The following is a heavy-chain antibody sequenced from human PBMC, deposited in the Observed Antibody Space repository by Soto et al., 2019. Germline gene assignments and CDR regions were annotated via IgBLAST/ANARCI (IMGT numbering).Heavy chain of an antibody. Sequence: GGSLRLSCAASGFTISSYWMHWVRQAPGKGLVWVSRINSDGSSTHYADSVKGRFTISRDNAENTLYLQVNSLRAEDTAVYYCARGGTGSGYYYAMDVWGQGTTVTVSS. CDR2: INSDGSST. CDR1: GFTISSYW. V-gene: IGHV3-74*01. J-gene: IGHJ6*02. CDR3: ARGGTGSGYYYAMDV. D-gene: IGHD3-16*01.